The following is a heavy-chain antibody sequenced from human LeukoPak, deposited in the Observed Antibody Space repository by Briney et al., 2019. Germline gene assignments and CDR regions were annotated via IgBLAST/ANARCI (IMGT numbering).Heavy chain of an antibody. CDR2: IRGSGDNT. J-gene: IGHJ4*02. V-gene: IGHV3-23*01. CDR3: AKVRGYSYALEYHFEH. Sequence: GGSLRLSCAASGFTFSSYAMTWVRQAPGKGLEWVSSIRGSGDNTYYADSVKGRFTISRDNSRNTLHLQMNSLRAEDTALYYCAKVRGYSYALEYHFEHWGQGTLVTVSS. D-gene: IGHD5-18*01. CDR1: GFTFSSYA.